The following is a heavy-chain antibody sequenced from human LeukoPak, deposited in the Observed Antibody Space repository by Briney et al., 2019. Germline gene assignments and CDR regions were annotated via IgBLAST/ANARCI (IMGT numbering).Heavy chain of an antibody. CDR1: GYTFTSYY. CDR3: ARERYYDILTGSPHGPCDY. V-gene: IGHV1-46*01. Sequence: GASVKVSCKASGYTFTSYYMHWVRQAPGQGLEWMGIINPSGGSTSYAQKFQGRVTMTRDTSTSTVYMELSSLRSEDTAVYYCARERYYDILTGSPHGPCDYWGQGTLVTVSS. J-gene: IGHJ4*02. D-gene: IGHD3-9*01. CDR2: INPSGGST.